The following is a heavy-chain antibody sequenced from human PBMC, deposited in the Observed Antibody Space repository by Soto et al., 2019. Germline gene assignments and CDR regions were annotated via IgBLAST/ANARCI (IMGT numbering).Heavy chain of an antibody. CDR3: ARGGPYYYYGMDV. J-gene: IGHJ6*02. CDR1: GGSFSGYY. CDR2: INHSGST. V-gene: IGHV4-34*01. Sequence: AETLSLICAVYGGSFSGYYWSWIRQPPGKGLEWIGEINHSGSTNYNPSLKSRVTISVDTSKNQFSLKLSSVTAADTAVYYCARGGPYYYYGMDVWGQGTTVTASS.